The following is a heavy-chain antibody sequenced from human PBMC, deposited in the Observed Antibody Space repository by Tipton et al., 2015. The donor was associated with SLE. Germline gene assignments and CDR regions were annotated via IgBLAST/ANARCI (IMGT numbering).Heavy chain of an antibody. CDR3: AKDVDTALVPYYYYVMDD. Sequence: SGFTFRSYAMSWVRQAPGKGLEWVSAISGSGGSTYYADSVKGRFTISRDNSKNTLYLQMNSLRAEDTAVYYCAKDVDTALVPYYYYVMDDWGQGTTVTVSS. D-gene: IGHD5-18*01. CDR1: GFTFRSYA. J-gene: IGHJ6*02. CDR2: ISGSGGST. V-gene: IGHV3-23*01.